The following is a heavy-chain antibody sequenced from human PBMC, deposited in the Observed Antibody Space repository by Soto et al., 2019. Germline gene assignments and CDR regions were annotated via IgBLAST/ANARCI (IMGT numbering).Heavy chain of an antibody. CDR2: FDPEDGET. Sequence: VASVKVSCKVSGYTLTELSMHWVRQAPGKGLEWMGGFDPEDGETIYAQKFQGRVTMTEDTSTDTAYMELSSLRSEGTAVYYCATDRVTFGGVIVRLGWGNFDYWGQGTLVTVSS. D-gene: IGHD3-16*02. V-gene: IGHV1-24*01. CDR1: GYTLTELS. J-gene: IGHJ4*02. CDR3: ATDRVTFGGVIVRLGWGNFDY.